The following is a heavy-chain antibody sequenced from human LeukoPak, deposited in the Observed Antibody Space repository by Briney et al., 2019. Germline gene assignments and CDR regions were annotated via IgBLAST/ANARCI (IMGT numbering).Heavy chain of an antibody. CDR2: MYYSGST. CDR3: ARDQYYGSGIDY. Sequence: PSETLSLTCTVSGGSISSSSYYWGWIRRPPGRGLEWIGSMYYSGSTSYNPSLKSRVTISVDTSKSQFSLKLSSVTAADTAVYYCARDQYYGSGIDYWGQGTLVTVSS. J-gene: IGHJ4*02. V-gene: IGHV4-39*07. D-gene: IGHD3-10*01. CDR1: GGSISSSSYY.